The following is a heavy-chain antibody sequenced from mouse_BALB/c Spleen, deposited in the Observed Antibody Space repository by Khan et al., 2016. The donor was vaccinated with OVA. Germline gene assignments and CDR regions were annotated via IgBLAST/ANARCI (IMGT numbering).Heavy chain of an antibody. J-gene: IGHJ3*01. CDR1: GYTFTTYT. D-gene: IGHD2-14*01. CDR3: AREGAYYRSDGWFSY. V-gene: IGHV1-4*01. CDR2: INPSHGYT. Sequence: QVQLKQSGAELARPGASAKMSCKASGYTFTTYTMHWVKQRPGQGLEWIGYINPSHGYTNYNQKFKDKSTLTADKSSSTAYMQLRSLTSDYSAVYYGAREGAYYRSDGWFSYWGQGTLVTVSA.